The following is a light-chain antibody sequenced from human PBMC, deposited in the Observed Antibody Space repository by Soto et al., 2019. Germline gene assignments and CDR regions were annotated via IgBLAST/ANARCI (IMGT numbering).Light chain of an antibody. V-gene: IGKV1-5*03. CDR1: QSIVKW. CDR2: EAS. Sequence: DVQMTQSPSSLSASVGDTVTITCRTSQSIVKWLAWYQQKPGKAPKLLISEASILQSGVLSRFSGSSSGTLFTLTISGLQPDDFATYYCQQYFSDWTFGQGTKVDVK. CDR3: QQYFSDWT. J-gene: IGKJ1*01.